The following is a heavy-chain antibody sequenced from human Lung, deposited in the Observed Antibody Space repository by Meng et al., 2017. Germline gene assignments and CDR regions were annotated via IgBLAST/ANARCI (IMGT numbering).Heavy chain of an antibody. D-gene: IGHD4-11*01. CDR1: GGSFSDYY. V-gene: IGHV4-34*01. Sequence: GQLQQWGAGLLKPSETLSLTCGVLGGSFSDYYWSWIRQPPGKGLEWIGEINHSGSTNYNPSLESRATISVDTSQNNLSLKLSSVTAADSAVYYCARGPTTMAHDFDYWGQGTLVTVSS. J-gene: IGHJ4*02. CDR2: INHSGST. CDR3: ARGPTTMAHDFDY.